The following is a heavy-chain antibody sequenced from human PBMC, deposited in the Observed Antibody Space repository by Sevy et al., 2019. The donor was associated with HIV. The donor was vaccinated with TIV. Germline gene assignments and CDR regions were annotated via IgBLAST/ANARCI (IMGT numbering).Heavy chain of an antibody. Sequence: SETLSLTCTVSGGSISSGGYYWSWIRQHPGKGLERIGYIYYSGSTYYNPSLKSRVTISVDTSKNQFSLKLSSVTAADTAVYYCAREGEGYCTNGVCPYGMDVWGQGTTVTVSS. J-gene: IGHJ6*02. V-gene: IGHV4-31*03. CDR1: GGSISSGGYY. CDR3: AREGEGYCTNGVCPYGMDV. CDR2: IYYSGST. D-gene: IGHD2-8*01.